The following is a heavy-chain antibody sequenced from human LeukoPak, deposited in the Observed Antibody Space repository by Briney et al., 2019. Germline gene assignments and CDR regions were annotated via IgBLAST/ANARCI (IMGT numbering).Heavy chain of an antibody. CDR3: ARLEMATTREYYFDY. V-gene: IGHV4-59*08. Sequence: PSEPLSHTCTVSGRSISSYYWSWMRQPPGMGLEWIGYIYYSESHNYNPSFKSRVTISVDTSKHQFSLKLSSLTAADTAVYYCARLEMATTREYYFDYWGQGTRVTVSS. J-gene: IGHJ4*02. CDR2: IYYSESH. D-gene: IGHD5-24*01. CDR1: GRSISSYY.